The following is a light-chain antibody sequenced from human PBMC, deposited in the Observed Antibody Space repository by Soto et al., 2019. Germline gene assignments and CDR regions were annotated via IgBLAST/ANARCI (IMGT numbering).Light chain of an antibody. CDR2: DAS. Sequence: EIVLTQSPATLSLSPGERATLSCRASQSVTSYLAWYQQKPGQAPRLLIYDASIRAPGIPARFSGSGSGTDFTLTITSLEPEDFAVYYCQQRTSWPSLTFGGGTKVEIK. CDR3: QQRTSWPSLT. J-gene: IGKJ4*01. V-gene: IGKV3-11*01. CDR1: QSVTSY.